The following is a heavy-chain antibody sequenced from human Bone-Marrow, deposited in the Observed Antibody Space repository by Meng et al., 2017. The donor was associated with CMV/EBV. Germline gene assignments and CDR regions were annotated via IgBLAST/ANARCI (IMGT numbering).Heavy chain of an antibody. CDR1: GFTFSSYE. V-gene: IGHV3-48*03. Sequence: GESLKISCAASGFTFSSYEMNWVRQAPGKGLECVSYISSSGSTIYYAYSVKGRFTISRDNAKNSLYLQINSLRAEDTAVYYCTRDRSTSFDYWGQGTLVTVSS. D-gene: IGHD2-2*01. CDR3: TRDRSTSFDY. J-gene: IGHJ4*02. CDR2: ISSSGSTI.